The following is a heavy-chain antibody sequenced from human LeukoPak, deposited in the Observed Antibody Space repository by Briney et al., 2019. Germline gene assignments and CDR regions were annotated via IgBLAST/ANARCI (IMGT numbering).Heavy chain of an antibody. D-gene: IGHD3-22*01. CDR3: ARDRGYDSSGYYDAFDI. Sequence: GGSLRLSCAASGFTFSSYSMNWVRQAPGKGLEWVSSISSSSSYIYYADSVKGRFTISRDNAKNSLYLQMNSLRAEDTAVYYCARDRGYDSSGYYDAFDIWGQGTMVTVSS. J-gene: IGHJ3*02. CDR2: ISSSSSYI. CDR1: GFTFSSYS. V-gene: IGHV3-21*01.